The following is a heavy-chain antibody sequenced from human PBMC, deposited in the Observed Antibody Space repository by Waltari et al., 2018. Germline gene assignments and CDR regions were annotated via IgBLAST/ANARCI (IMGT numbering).Heavy chain of an antibody. D-gene: IGHD1-26*01. CDR3: ADSGSYYAFDI. CDR1: GFTFTSHP. V-gene: IGHV3-23*04. CDR2: ISGRGGTT. J-gene: IGHJ3*02. Sequence: EVQLVESGGGLVQPGGSLRLSCAACGFTFTSHPMHWVRQATGKGLGCVYRISGRGGTTQYADSVKGRFTVSRDNSKNILYLQMSSLRAEDTAVYYCADSGSYYAFDIWGQGTLVTVST.